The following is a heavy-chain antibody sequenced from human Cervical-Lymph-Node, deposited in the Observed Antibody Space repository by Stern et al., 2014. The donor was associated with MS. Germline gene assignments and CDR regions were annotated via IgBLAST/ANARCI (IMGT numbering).Heavy chain of an antibody. Sequence: QVQLVESGPGLVKPSETLSLTCTVSGGSISSYYWSWIRQPPGKGLEWIGYIYYSGSTNYNPSLKSRVTISVDTSKNQFSLKLSSVTAADTAVYYCARDRYGDYVDYYYGMDVWGQGTTVTVSS. CDR3: ARDRYGDYVDYYYGMDV. CDR1: GGSISSYY. J-gene: IGHJ6*02. D-gene: IGHD4-17*01. V-gene: IGHV4-59*01. CDR2: IYYSGST.